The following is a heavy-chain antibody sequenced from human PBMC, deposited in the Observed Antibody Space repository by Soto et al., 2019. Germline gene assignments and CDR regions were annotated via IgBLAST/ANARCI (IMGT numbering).Heavy chain of an antibody. CDR2: INDRNDNT. CDR1: GYTFTDYG. CDR3: ARETQWTFGAYYFDY. V-gene: IGHV1-18*04. J-gene: IGHJ4*02. Sequence: QVHLVQSGAEVKKPGASVRVSCKTSGYTFTDYGISWVRQAPGQGLEWLGWINDRNDNTNYAQGFQGRVTMTTDTSTSTAYMELRSLRSDDTAIYYCARETQWTFGAYYFDYWGQGTLVTVSS. D-gene: IGHD3-10*01.